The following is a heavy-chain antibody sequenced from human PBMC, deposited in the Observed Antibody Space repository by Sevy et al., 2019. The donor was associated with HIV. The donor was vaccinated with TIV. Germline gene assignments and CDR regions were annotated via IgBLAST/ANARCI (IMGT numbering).Heavy chain of an antibody. V-gene: IGHV1-24*01. J-gene: IGHJ4*02. D-gene: IGHD3-22*01. CDR2: FDPEDGET. CDR1: GSTLSKLS. CDR3: AAAREYYEDTSGYLDY. Sequence: ASVKVSCKVSGSTLSKLSMHWVRQAPGKGLEWMGRFDPEDGETIYSQKFQGRVTMTEDTSTDTAHMELSSLRSEDTAVYHCAAAREYYEDTSGYLDYWGQGTLVTVSS.